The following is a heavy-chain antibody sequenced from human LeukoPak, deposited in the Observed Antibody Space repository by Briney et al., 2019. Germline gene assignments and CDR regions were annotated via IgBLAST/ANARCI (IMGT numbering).Heavy chain of an antibody. CDR3: AGTQRYCGGDCYSDY. CDR2: ISSSGSTI. V-gene: IGHV3-48*03. D-gene: IGHD2-21*02. J-gene: IGHJ4*02. CDR1: GFTFSSYE. Sequence: GGPLRLSCAASGFTFSSYEMNWVRQAPGKGLEWVSYISSSGSTIYYADSVKGRFTISRDNAKNSLYLQMNSLRAEDTAVYYCAGTQRYCGGDCYSDYWGQGTLVTVSS.